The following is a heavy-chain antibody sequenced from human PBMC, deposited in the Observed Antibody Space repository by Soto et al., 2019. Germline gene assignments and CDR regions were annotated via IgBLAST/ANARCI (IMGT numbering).Heavy chain of an antibody. D-gene: IGHD2-21*02. V-gene: IGHV6-1*01. CDR1: GDSVSSNSAA. CDR2: TYYRSKWYN. Sequence: SQTLSLTCAISGDSVSSNSAAWNWIRQSPSRGLEWLGRTYYRSKWYNDYAVSVKSRITINPDTSKNQFSLQLNSVTPEDTAVYYCARAWHIVVVTAIDAFDIWGQGTMVTVSS. J-gene: IGHJ3*02. CDR3: ARAWHIVVVTAIDAFDI.